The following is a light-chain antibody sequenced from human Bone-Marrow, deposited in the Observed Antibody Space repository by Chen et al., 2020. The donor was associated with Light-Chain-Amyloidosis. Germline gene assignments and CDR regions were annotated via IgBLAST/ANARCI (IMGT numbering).Light chain of an antibody. CDR3: QSADSSGTYEVI. V-gene: IGLV3-25*03. CDR1: DLPTKY. Sequence: SYELTQPPSVSVSPGQTARITCSGDDLPTKYAYWYQQKPAQAPVRVIHRDTERPSGISERFSGSSSGTTATLNISGVQAEDEADYHCQSADSSGTYEVIFGGGTKLTVL. J-gene: IGLJ2*01. CDR2: RDT.